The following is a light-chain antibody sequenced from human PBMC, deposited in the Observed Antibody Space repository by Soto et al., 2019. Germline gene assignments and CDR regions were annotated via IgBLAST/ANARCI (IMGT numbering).Light chain of an antibody. CDR3: QQYHAKAT. CDR1: QSISTW. V-gene: IGKV1-5*03. CDR2: RTS. Sequence: DIQMTQSPSTLSASVGDRVTITCRASQSISTWLAWYQQKPGKVPKLLIYRTSSLESGVPSRFSGSGSGTEFTLTISSLQPDDFATYYCQQYHAKATFGQGTKVDI. J-gene: IGKJ1*01.